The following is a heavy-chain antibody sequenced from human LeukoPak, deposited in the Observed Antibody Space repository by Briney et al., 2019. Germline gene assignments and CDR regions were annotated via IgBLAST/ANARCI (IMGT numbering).Heavy chain of an antibody. CDR2: INPNSGGT. Sequence: GASVKVSCKASGYTFTGYYMHWVRQAPGQGLEWMGWINPNSGGTNYAQKFQGRVTMTRDTSISTAYMDISSLRSDDTAVYYCARNLWFGESSDAFDMWGQGTMVTVSS. CDR1: GYTFTGYY. D-gene: IGHD3-10*01. V-gene: IGHV1-2*02. CDR3: ARNLWFGESSDAFDM. J-gene: IGHJ3*02.